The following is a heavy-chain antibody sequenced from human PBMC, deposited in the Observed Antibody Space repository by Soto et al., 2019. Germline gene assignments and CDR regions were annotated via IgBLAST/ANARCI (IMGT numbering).Heavy chain of an antibody. CDR2: IYYSGST. CDR1: GGSISSSSYY. CDR3: ATPFEYCTNGVCYEFDY. V-gene: IGHV4-39*01. J-gene: IGHJ4*02. Sequence: PSETLSLTCTVSGGSISSSSYYWGWIRQPPGKGPEWIGSIYYSGSTYYNPSLKSRVTISVDTSKNQFSLKLSSVTAADTAVYYCATPFEYCTNGVCYEFDYWGQGTLVTVSS. D-gene: IGHD2-8*01.